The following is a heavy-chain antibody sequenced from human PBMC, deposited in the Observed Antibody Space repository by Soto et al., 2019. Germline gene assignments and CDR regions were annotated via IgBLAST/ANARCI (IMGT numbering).Heavy chain of an antibody. J-gene: IGHJ4*02. Sequence: SETLSLTCTVSGGSISSYYWSWIRQPPGKVLEWIGYIYFTGSTNYNPSLKSRVTISVDTSKIQFSLKLSSVTAADTAVYYCARGREYYDSSGYHYYFDYWGQGTLVTVSS. CDR1: GGSISSYY. D-gene: IGHD3-22*01. CDR3: ARGREYYDSSGYHYYFDY. V-gene: IGHV4-59*01. CDR2: IYFTGST.